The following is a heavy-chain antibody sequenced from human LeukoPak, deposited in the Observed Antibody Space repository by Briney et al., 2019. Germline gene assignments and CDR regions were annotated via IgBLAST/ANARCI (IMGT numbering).Heavy chain of an antibody. D-gene: IGHD1-26*01. CDR3: ARNGGYGKFDY. Sequence: SQTLTLTCAVSGYSISSIYYWGWIRRPPGKGLEWIGNINHIVTTYYNPSLKSRVTMSVDTSKHQFSLNLNSVAAADTAFYYCARNGGYGKFDYWGQGTLVTVPS. CDR1: GYSISSIYY. J-gene: IGHJ4*02. V-gene: IGHV4-38-2*01. CDR2: INHIVTT.